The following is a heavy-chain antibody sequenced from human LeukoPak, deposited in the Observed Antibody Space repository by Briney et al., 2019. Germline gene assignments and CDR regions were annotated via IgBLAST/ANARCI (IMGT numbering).Heavy chain of an antibody. CDR3: ARFRPVISGYSSSSPFDY. Sequence: PGGSLRLSCAASGFTVSSNYMSWVRQAPGKGLEWVSVIYSGGSTYYADSVKGRFTISRDNSKNTLYLQMNSLRAEDTAVYYCARFRPVISGYSSSSPFDYWGQGTLVTVSS. V-gene: IGHV3-53*01. D-gene: IGHD6-13*01. CDR1: GFTVSSNY. CDR2: IYSGGST. J-gene: IGHJ4*02.